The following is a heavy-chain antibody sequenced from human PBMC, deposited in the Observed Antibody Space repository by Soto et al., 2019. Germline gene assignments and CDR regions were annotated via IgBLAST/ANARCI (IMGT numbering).Heavy chain of an antibody. Sequence: SETLSLTCTVSGGSISSYYWSWTRQPPGKGLEWIGYIYYSGSTNYNPSLKSRVTISVDTSKNQFSLKLSSVTAADTAVYYCARAHCSSTSCYFFAGAFDIWGQGTMVTVSS. CDR1: GGSISSYY. CDR3: ARAHCSSTSCYFFAGAFDI. J-gene: IGHJ3*02. V-gene: IGHV4-59*01. CDR2: IYYSGST. D-gene: IGHD2-2*01.